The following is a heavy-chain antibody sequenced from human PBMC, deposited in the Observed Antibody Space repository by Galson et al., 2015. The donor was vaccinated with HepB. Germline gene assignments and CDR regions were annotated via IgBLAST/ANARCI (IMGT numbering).Heavy chain of an antibody. V-gene: IGHV3-23*01. CDR2: IGYSGGST. CDR1: GFTFSSYA. D-gene: IGHD1-26*01. Sequence: SLRLSCAASGFTFSSYAMSWVRQAPGKGLEWVSAIGYSGGSTYYADSVRGRVTISRDNSKNTLYLQMTSLRVEDTAVYYCARGDGSGSYSAFDHWGQGTLVTVSS. J-gene: IGHJ4*02. CDR3: ARGDGSGSYSAFDH.